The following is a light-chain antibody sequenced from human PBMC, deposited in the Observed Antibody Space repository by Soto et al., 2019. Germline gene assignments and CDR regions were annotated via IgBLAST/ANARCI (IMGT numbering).Light chain of an antibody. Sequence: EIVLTQSPGTLSLSPGERATLSCRASQSVSSNYLAWYQQKPGQAPRLLIYGASSRATGIPDWFSGSGTGTDFALTISRLEPEDLAVYYCQQYGSSPFTFGPGTKVDI. J-gene: IGKJ3*01. CDR1: QSVSSNY. CDR3: QQYGSSPFT. V-gene: IGKV3-20*01. CDR2: GAS.